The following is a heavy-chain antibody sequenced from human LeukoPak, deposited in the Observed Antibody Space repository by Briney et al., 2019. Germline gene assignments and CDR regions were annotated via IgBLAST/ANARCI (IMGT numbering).Heavy chain of an antibody. CDR1: GYTFSSYD. Sequence: ASVKVSCKASGYTFSSYDINWVRQATGQGLEWMGWMNPSNGNTGYAQKFQGRVTFTRNTPTGTAYMEVSGLRSEDTAVYYCARKATIFAAVFFDYWGQGTLVTVSS. V-gene: IGHV1-8*03. CDR2: MNPSNGNT. CDR3: ARKATIFAAVFFDY. J-gene: IGHJ4*02. D-gene: IGHD3-3*01.